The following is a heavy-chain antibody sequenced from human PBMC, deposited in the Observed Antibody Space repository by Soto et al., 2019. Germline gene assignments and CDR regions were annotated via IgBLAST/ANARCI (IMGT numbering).Heavy chain of an antibody. V-gene: IGHV4-59*01. CDR3: ARVSYGYYDRTGYYYGTFDH. D-gene: IGHD3-22*01. Sequence: PSETLSLTCTVSGGSISSYYWSWIRQPPGKGLEWIGYISYSGSTDYNPSLKSRVTISVDTSKNQFSLKLSSVTAADTAVYYCARVSYGYYDRTGYYYGTFDHWGQGTLVTVSS. CDR2: ISYSGST. J-gene: IGHJ4*02. CDR1: GGSISSYY.